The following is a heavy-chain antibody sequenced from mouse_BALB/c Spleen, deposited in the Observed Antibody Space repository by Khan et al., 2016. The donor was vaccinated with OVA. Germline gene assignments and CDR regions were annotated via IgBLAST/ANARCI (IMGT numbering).Heavy chain of an antibody. CDR1: GFSLNTYG. CDR3: ARNSYMYDFTY. J-gene: IGHJ3*01. V-gene: IGHV2-2*01. CDR2: IRSGGST. Sequence: QVQLKQSGPGQVKPSQSLSITCTVSGFSLNTYGIHWIRQSQGKGLEWLGVIRSGGSTDYNGAFISRLSITKDNSKSQVFFKMNSLQADDTAIYYCARNSYMYDFTYWGQGTLVTVSA. D-gene: IGHD2-14*01.